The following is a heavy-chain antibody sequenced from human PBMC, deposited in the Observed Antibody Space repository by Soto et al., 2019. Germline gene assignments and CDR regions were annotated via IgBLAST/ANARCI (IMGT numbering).Heavy chain of an antibody. CDR1: GFTFDDYT. J-gene: IGHJ6*02. CDR2: ISWDGGRT. CDR3: AKDYYGSGTDYGMDV. Sequence: EVQLVESGGVVVQPGGSLRLSCAASGFTFDDYTMHWVRQAPGKGLEWVSLISWDGGRTYYADSVKGRFTISRDNRKNSLYLQMYRLRTEDTALYYCAKDYYGSGTDYGMDVWGQGTTVTVSS. D-gene: IGHD3-10*01. V-gene: IGHV3-43*01.